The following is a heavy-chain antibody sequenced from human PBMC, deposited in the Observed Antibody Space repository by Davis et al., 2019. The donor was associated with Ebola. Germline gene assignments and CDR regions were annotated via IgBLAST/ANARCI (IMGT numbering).Heavy chain of an antibody. J-gene: IGHJ6*02. CDR3: AKDMGLIFPDGMDV. D-gene: IGHD3-9*01. V-gene: IGHV3-23*01. CDR2: ISGSGGST. Sequence: ESPKIPRAASGFPFRSYAMSWVRQAPGQGLEWVPAISGSGGSTYYADSVKGRFTISRDNSKNTLYLQMNSLRAEDTAVYYGAKDMGLIFPDGMDVWGQGTTVTVSS. CDR1: GFPFRSYA.